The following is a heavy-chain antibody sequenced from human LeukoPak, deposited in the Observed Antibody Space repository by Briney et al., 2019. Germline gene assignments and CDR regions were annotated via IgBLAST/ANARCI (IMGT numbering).Heavy chain of an antibody. CDR1: GCSISSGGYY. J-gene: IGHJ4*02. D-gene: IGHD6-25*01. Sequence: SETLSLTCAVSGCSISSGGYYWSWIRQPPGNGLEWIGYIYYSGSTNYNPSLKSRVTISVDTSKNQFSLKLSSVTAADTAVYYCARGAGNYVDYWGQGTLVTVSS. V-gene: IGHV4-61*08. CDR3: ARGAGNYVDY. CDR2: IYYSGST.